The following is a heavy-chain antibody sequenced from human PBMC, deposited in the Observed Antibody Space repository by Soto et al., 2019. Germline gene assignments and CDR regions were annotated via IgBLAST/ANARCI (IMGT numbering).Heavy chain of an antibody. Sequence: GGSLRLSCAASGFTFDDYAMHWVRQAPGKGLEWVSGISWNSGSIGYADSVKGRFTISRDNSKNTLYLQMNSLRAEDTAVYYCASRVGGVPDPDDAFDIWGQGTMVTVSS. D-gene: IGHD1-26*01. V-gene: IGHV3-9*01. J-gene: IGHJ3*02. CDR2: ISWNSGSI. CDR3: ASRVGGVPDPDDAFDI. CDR1: GFTFDDYA.